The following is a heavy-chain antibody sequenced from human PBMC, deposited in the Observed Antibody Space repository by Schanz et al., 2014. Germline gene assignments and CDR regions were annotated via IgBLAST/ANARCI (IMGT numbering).Heavy chain of an antibody. CDR2: IYTSGST. D-gene: IGHD6-25*01. J-gene: IGHJ5*02. Sequence: QVQLQESGPGLVKPSQTLSLTCIVSGGSISSGTYYWSWLRQPAGKGLEWIGRIYTSGSTNYNPSLKSRVTISLDTSKNQFSRRRSSVTAADTAVYYCAREPLSGYNWFDPWGQGSLVTVSS. CDR3: AREPLSGYNWFDP. CDR1: GGSISSGTYY. V-gene: IGHV4-61*02.